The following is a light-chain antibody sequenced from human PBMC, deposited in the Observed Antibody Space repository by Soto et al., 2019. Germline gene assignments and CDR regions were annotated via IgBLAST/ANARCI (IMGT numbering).Light chain of an antibody. CDR3: QQVYNTLYT. Sequence: DIQMTQSPSSLSASVGDRVTITCRASQSISSYLNWYQQKPGKAPKLLIYAASSLQSGVPSRFSGSGSGTDFTLTISSLQPEDFATYHCQQVYNTLYTFGQGTELEMK. CDR2: AAS. CDR1: QSISSY. V-gene: IGKV1-39*01. J-gene: IGKJ2*01.